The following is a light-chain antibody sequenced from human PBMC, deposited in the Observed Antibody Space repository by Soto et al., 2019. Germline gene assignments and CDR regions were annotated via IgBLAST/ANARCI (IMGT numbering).Light chain of an antibody. CDR1: QSVSSD. CDR2: GAS. V-gene: IGKV3-15*01. Sequence: EIVMTQSPATLSVSPGERATLSRRASQSVSSDLAWYQQKPGQAPRLLIHGASTRATGIPARFSGSGSGTEFTLTISSLRSEDFAVYSCQQYNNWPWTFGQGTKVDIK. CDR3: QQYNNWPWT. J-gene: IGKJ1*01.